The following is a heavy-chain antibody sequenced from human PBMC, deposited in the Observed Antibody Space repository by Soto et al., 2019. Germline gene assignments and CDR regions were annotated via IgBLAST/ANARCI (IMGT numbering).Heavy chain of an antibody. J-gene: IGHJ3*02. CDR3: ARGAGITGTTDYAFDI. V-gene: IGHV3-13*05. CDR1: GLTFSSYD. CDR2: IGTAGDP. D-gene: IGHD1-20*01. Sequence: LGVSCAASGLTFSSYDMHWVRQATGKGLEWVSAIGTAGDPYYPGSVKGRFTISRENAKNSLYLQMNSLRAGDTAVYYCARGAGITGTTDYAFDIWGQGTMVTVSS.